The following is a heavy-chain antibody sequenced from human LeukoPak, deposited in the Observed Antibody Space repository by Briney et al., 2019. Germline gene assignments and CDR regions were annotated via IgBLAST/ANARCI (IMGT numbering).Heavy chain of an antibody. V-gene: IGHV3-48*03. D-gene: IGHD2-2*01. J-gene: IGHJ4*02. CDR3: AKEPIVPAARFDF. Sequence: GGSLRLSCAASGFTFSSYEMNWVRQAPGKGLEWVSYISSSGSNIYYADSVKGRFTISRDNSKNTLYLQMNRLRAEDTAVYYCAKEPIVPAARFDFWGQGTLVTVSS. CDR2: ISSSGSNI. CDR1: GFTFSSYE.